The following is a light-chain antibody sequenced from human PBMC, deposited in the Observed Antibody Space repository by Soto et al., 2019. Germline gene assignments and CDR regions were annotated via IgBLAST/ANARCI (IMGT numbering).Light chain of an antibody. CDR2: EVT. V-gene: IGLV2-23*02. CDR3: CSFADFTYV. CDR1: SSDIGSYDL. Sequence: QSALTPPASVSGSPGQSITISCTGTSSDIGSYDLVSWYQQHPGTAPKLIIYEVTTRPSGVSTRFSGSKSGNTASLTISGLQAVDEADYYCCSFADFTYVFGTGTKLTVL. J-gene: IGLJ1*01.